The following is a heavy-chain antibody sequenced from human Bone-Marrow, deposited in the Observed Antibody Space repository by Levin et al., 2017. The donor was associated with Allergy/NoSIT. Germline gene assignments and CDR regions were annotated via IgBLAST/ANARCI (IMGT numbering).Heavy chain of an antibody. Sequence: SETLSLTCTVSGGSISSYYWSWIRRYPGKGLEWIGYISYSGSANYSPSLQSRVTISLDTSKTQFSLKLSSVTAADTAVYYCARSRDGATDFDYCGQGTQVTVSS. CDR1: GGSISSYY. CDR3: ARSRDGATDFDY. V-gene: IGHV4-59*01. J-gene: IGHJ4*02. CDR2: ISYSGSA. D-gene: IGHD1-26*01.